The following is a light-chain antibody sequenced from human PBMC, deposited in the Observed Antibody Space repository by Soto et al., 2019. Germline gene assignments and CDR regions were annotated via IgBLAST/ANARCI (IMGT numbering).Light chain of an antibody. CDR2: GAS. CDR1: QSVSSN. V-gene: IGKV3-15*01. CDR3: QQYTSCPPIT. Sequence: EIVRTQSPATLSVSPGERATLSCSASQSVSSNFAWYQQKPGQAPRLLIYGASTRATGIPARFSGSGSGTEFTLTISSLQSEDFAVYYCQQYTSCPPITVGEGTRLEIK. J-gene: IGKJ5*01.